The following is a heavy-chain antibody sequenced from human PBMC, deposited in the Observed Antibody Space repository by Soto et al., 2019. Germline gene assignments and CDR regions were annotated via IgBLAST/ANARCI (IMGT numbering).Heavy chain of an antibody. CDR3: AREREGYDFWSGKLYYYYMDV. CDR2: ISAYNGNT. D-gene: IGHD3-3*01. CDR1: GYTFTSYG. Sequence: QVQLVQSGAEVKKPGASVKVSCKASGYTFTSYGISWVRQAPGQGLEWMGWISAYNGNTNYEQKLQGRVTMTTDTSTSTAYMELRSLRSDDTAVYYCAREREGYDFWSGKLYYYYMDVWGKGTTVTVSS. J-gene: IGHJ6*03. V-gene: IGHV1-18*01.